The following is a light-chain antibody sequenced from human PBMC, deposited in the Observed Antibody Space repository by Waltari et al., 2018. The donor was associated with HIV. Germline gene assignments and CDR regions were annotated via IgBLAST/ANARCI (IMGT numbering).Light chain of an antibody. CDR2: GVT. V-gene: IGLV2-14*03. CDR3: SSYSTLKTIL. CDR1: NTDIGPFDL. Sequence: QSALTQPASVSGSPGQSVTISCTGGNTDIGPFDLVPWYQQRSGEAPQLIIFGVTSRPSGVSSRFSGFKSGHTASLTISGLHDGDEAYYFCSSYSTLKTILFGGGTKLTV. J-gene: IGLJ3*02.